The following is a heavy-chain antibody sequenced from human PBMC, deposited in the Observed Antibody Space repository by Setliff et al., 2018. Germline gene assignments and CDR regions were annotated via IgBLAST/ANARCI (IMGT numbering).Heavy chain of an antibody. D-gene: IGHD5-18*01. V-gene: IGHV3-7*01. CDR1: GFTLSSLW. CDR3: AKFVGYTYGYDY. Sequence: GGSLRLSCAASGFTLSSLWMSWVRQAPGKGLEWVANINQGGGAQFYVDSVKGRFTISRDNAKNSLYLQMSSLRAEDTAVYYCAKFVGYTYGYDYWGRGTLVTVSS. J-gene: IGHJ4*02. CDR2: INQGGGAQ.